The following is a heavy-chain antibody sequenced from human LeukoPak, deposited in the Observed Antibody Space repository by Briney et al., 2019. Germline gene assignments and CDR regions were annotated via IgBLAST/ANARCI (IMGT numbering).Heavy chain of an antibody. CDR3: AKRIQYSSSSAYFDY. CDR2: ISDSAGST. Sequence: GGSLRLSCAASGFPFSNYGMNWVRQAPGKGLEWVSSISDSAGSTFYADSVKGRFTISRDNSKNTLYLQMNSLRAGDTAIYYCAKRIQYSSSSAYFDYWGQGTPVTVSS. J-gene: IGHJ4*02. D-gene: IGHD6-6*01. V-gene: IGHV3-23*01. CDR1: GFPFSNYG.